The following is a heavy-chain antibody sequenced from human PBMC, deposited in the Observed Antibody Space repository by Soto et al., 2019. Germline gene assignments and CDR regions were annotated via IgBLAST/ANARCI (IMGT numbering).Heavy chain of an antibody. D-gene: IGHD3-10*02. V-gene: IGHV4-59*01. Sequence: SETLYLPWPVFGASFRSNTWSGTRQLPGTGQEWIGYISSSGRTHYNTPLKSRVAISAATSKNQFSLKLSSVTAADTAVYSRECAPLSSGSYCYYYFDIWGKGTTVTVSS. J-gene: IGHJ6*03. CDR1: GASFRSNT. CDR3: ECAPLSSGSYCYYYFDI. CDR2: ISSSGRT.